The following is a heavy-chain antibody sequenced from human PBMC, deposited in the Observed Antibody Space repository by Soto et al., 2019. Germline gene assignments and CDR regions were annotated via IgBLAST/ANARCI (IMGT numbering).Heavy chain of an antibody. CDR1: GLTFSNVW. CDR3: AITFLFNRDS. D-gene: IGHD3-3*02. Sequence: RLSCAASGLTFSNVWMTWGRQAPGKGLEWVGRIKSKSDGETADVAAPVKARFTISRDDSKNTVFLEMHSLKSEDTALYYCAITFLFNRDS. J-gene: IGHJ5*01. CDR2: IKSKSDGETA. V-gene: IGHV3-15*01.